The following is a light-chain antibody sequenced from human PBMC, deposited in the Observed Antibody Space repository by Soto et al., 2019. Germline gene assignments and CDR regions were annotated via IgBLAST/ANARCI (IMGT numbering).Light chain of an antibody. CDR3: QSYDSSLSAVV. V-gene: IGLV1-40*01. J-gene: IGLJ2*01. CDR1: SSNIGAGYD. Sequence: QSVLTQPPSVSGAPGQRVTISCTGSSSNIGAGYDVHWYQQLPGTAPKLLIYGNSNRPSGAPDRFSGSKSGTSASLAITGLQAEDEADYYCQSYDSSLSAVVFGGGTQLTVL. CDR2: GNS.